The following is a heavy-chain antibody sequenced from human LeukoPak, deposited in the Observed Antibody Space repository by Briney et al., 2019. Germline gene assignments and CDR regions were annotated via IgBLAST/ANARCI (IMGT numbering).Heavy chain of an antibody. CDR2: IYHSGST. D-gene: IGHD3-3*01. V-gene: IGHV4-38-2*01. CDR3: ARHAGNYDFWSGYSYWFDT. Sequence: SETLSLTXAVPGYSISSGYYWGWIRQPPGKGLEWIGSIYHSGSTYYNPSLKSRLTISVDTSKNQFSLKLSSVTAADTAVYYCARHAGNYDFWSGYSYWFDTWGQGTLVTVSS. J-gene: IGHJ5*02. CDR1: GYSISSGYY.